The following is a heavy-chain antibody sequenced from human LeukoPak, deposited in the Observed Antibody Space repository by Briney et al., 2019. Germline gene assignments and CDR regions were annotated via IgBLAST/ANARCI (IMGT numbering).Heavy chain of an antibody. CDR1: GGSISSSSYY. CDR3: ARDGRGYSGYDLNY. Sequence: PSETLSLTCTVSGGSISSSSYYWGWIRQPPGKGLEWIGSIYYSGSTYYNPSLKSRVTISVDTSKNQFSLKLSSVTAADTAVYYCARDGRGYSGYDLNYWGQGTLVTVSS. J-gene: IGHJ4*02. D-gene: IGHD5-12*01. V-gene: IGHV4-39*07. CDR2: IYYSGST.